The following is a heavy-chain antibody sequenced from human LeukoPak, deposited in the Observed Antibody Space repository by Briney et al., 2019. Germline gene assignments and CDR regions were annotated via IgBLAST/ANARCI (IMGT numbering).Heavy chain of an antibody. J-gene: IGHJ3*02. D-gene: IGHD6-19*01. Sequence: ASVKVSCKVSGYTLTELSMHWVRQAPGKGLEWMGGFDPEDGETIYAQKCQGRVTMTEDTSTDTAYMELSSLRSEDTAVYYCATIGAVAGTHDAFDIWGQGTMVTVSS. CDR2: FDPEDGET. CDR3: ATIGAVAGTHDAFDI. V-gene: IGHV1-24*01. CDR1: GYTLTELS.